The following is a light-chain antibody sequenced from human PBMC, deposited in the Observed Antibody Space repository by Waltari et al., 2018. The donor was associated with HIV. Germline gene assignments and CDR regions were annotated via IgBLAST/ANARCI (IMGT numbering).Light chain of an antibody. CDR2: KAS. V-gene: IGKV1-5*03. CDR3: QQYRSFRT. Sequence: DIQMTQSPSTLSASVGDRVTITCRASQSISNWLAWYQQKPGKAPKLLIYKASSLESGVPSRFSGSGSGTEFTLTISSLQPDDFATYYCQQYRSFRTFGQGTEV. J-gene: IGKJ1*01. CDR1: QSISNW.